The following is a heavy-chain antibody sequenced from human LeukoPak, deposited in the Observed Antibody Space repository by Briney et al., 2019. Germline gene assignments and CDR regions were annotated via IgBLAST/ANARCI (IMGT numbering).Heavy chain of an antibody. Sequence: SETLSLTCTVSGGSISSYYWSWIRQPPGKGLEWIGYIYYSGTTNYNPSLKSRVTISVDTSKNQFSLKLSSVTAADTAVYYCATHYPPLWFGESEPYYYYGMDVWGQGTTVTVSS. D-gene: IGHD3-10*01. J-gene: IGHJ6*02. V-gene: IGHV4-59*01. CDR1: GGSISSYY. CDR3: ATHYPPLWFGESEPYYYYGMDV. CDR2: IYYSGTT.